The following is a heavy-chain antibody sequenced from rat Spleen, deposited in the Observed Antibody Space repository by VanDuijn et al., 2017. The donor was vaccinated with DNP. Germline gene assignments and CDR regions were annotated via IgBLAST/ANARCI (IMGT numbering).Heavy chain of an antibody. J-gene: IGHJ2*01. Sequence: EVQLVDSGGGLVQPGRSLKLSCAASGFTFSDYDMAWVRQAPTKGLEWVASISPSGGSTYYRDSVKGRFTVSRDNAKSSLYLQMDSLRSDDTATYHCACIIAGIGYFDYWGQGVMVIVSS. CDR3: ACIIAGIGYFDY. CDR1: GFTFSDYD. CDR2: ISPSGGST. D-gene: IGHD1-4*01. V-gene: IGHV5S23*01.